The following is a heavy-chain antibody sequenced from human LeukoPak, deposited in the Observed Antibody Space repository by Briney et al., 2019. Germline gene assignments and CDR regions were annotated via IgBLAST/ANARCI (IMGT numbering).Heavy chain of an antibody. J-gene: IGHJ4*02. D-gene: IGHD4-17*01. CDR1: GRSISPYF. Sequence: SETLSLTCTVSGRSISPYFWGWIRQPPGEGLGWVGNIYYGGNTNYNPSIKSRVTISVDTSKSQFSVRLNSVTAADTAIYYCARISGPGDYGDFDYWGQGTQVTVSS. V-gene: IGHV4-59*01. CDR2: IYYGGNT. CDR3: ARISGPGDYGDFDY.